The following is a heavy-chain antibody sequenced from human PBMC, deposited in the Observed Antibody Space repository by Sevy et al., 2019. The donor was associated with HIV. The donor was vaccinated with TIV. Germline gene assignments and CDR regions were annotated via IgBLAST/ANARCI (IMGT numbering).Heavy chain of an antibody. CDR3: ARDYCSGGSCYGALAY. J-gene: IGHJ4*02. D-gene: IGHD2-15*01. V-gene: IGHV1-18*01. CDR1: GYSFTRYG. Sequence: ASVKVSCKASGYSFTRYGISWVRQAPGQGLEWMGWISAHNGDTNYAQKFQGRITMTKDTSTSTAYMELSCLRSDDTAVHYCARDYCSGGSCYGALAYWGQGTLVTVSS. CDR2: ISAHNGDT.